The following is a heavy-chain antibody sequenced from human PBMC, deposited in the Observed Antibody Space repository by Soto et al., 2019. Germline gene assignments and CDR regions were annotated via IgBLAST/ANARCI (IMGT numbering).Heavy chain of an antibody. D-gene: IGHD6-13*01. CDR2: ISAYNGNT. Sequence: GPPVKVSCKASGYTFTSYGISWVRQAPGQGLEWMGWISAYNGNTNYAQKLQGRVTMTTDTSTSTAYMELRSLRSDDTAVYYCARAIAPRYSSSWFRRYYYYYYMDGWGKGTTVTVAS. V-gene: IGHV1-18*01. J-gene: IGHJ6*03. CDR3: ARAIAPRYSSSWFRRYYYYYYMDG. CDR1: GYTFTSYG.